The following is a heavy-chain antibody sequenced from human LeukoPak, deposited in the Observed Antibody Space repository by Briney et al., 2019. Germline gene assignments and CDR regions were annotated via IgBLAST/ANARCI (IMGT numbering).Heavy chain of an antibody. CDR1: GYTFTDYY. CDR2: INPNSGGT. CDR3: ARDEQTYYFDY. J-gene: IGHJ4*02. Sequence: ASVKVSCKASGYTFTDYYIHWVRQAPGQGLEWMGWINPNSGGTKYAQKFQGRVTLTRDTSISTAYMELSRLKSDDTAVYYCARDEQTYYFDYWGQGTLVTVSS. V-gene: IGHV1-2*02. D-gene: IGHD1/OR15-1a*01.